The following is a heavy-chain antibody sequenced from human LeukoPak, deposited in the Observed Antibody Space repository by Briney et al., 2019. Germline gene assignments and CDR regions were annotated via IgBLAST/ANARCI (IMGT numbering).Heavy chain of an antibody. D-gene: IGHD3-22*01. CDR1: GFTFSSYR. CDR2: IKLDGSEK. J-gene: IGHJ4*02. Sequence: PAWALPLTCAACGFTFSSYRLSWVRQPPWKGGEGVANIKLDGSEKYFLDSVKGRFTLSRDNHKNSLYLQMNSLRAEDTAVHCCGREHHYYDSSGCYYDSFVYWGQGTLVTVSS. V-gene: IGHV3-7*01. CDR3: GREHHYYDSSGCYYDSFVY.